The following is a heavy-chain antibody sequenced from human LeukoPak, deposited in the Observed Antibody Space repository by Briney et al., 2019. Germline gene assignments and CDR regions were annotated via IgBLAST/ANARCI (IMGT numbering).Heavy chain of an antibody. V-gene: IGHV4-34*01. D-gene: IGHD2-8*01. CDR3: ARPHSGTVNASTYGVIDY. CDR1: GGSFSGYY. Sequence: SETLSLTCDVYGGSFSGYYWSWIRQPPEKGLEWIGEINHSGSTNYNPSLKSRVTISVDTSKNQFSLKLSSVTAADTAMYYCARPHSGTVNASTYGVIDYWGQGTLVTVSS. J-gene: IGHJ4*02. CDR2: INHSGST.